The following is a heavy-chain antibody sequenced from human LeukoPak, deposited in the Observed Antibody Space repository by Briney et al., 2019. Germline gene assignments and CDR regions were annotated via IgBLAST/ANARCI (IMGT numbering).Heavy chain of an antibody. CDR1: GFTFSSYA. CDR3: ARLNFGDDY. Sequence: PGGSLRLSCAASGFTFSSYAMSWVRQAPGKGLEWVSGISGSGGSTYYADSVKGRFTISRDNSRNTLYLQMNSPRAEDTAVYYCARLNFGDDYWGQGTLVTVSS. CDR2: ISGSGGST. D-gene: IGHD4-17*01. V-gene: IGHV3-23*01. J-gene: IGHJ4*02.